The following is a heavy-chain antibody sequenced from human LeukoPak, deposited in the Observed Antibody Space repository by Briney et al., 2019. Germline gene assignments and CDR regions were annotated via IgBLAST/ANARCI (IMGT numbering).Heavy chain of an antibody. Sequence: PGGSLRLSCAASGFTFRSYWMDWVRQAPGKGLVWVSRINGDGSSTSYADSVKGRFTISRDNGKKELYLQMNSLGAEDTAVYYCAVKGGFNDWDAPFDYWGQGTLVTVSS. CDR1: GFTFRSYW. CDR3: AVKGGFNDWDAPFDY. V-gene: IGHV3-74*01. D-gene: IGHD3-9*01. CDR2: INGDGSST. J-gene: IGHJ4*02.